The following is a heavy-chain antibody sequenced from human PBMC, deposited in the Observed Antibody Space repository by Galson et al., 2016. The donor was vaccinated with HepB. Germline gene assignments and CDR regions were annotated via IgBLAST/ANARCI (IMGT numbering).Heavy chain of an antibody. CDR1: GDSFSTLA. V-gene: IGHV1-69*13. CDR2: SIPIFGTP. Sequence: SVKVSCKASGDSFSTLAISWVRQAPGQGLEWMGGSIPIFGTPNYAPKFQGRVTITADESASTVYMELSSLRSEDTAVYYCATSPTHCDGDCYSGWFDPWGQGTLVIVSS. CDR3: ATSPTHCDGDCYSGWFDP. D-gene: IGHD2-21*02. J-gene: IGHJ5*02.